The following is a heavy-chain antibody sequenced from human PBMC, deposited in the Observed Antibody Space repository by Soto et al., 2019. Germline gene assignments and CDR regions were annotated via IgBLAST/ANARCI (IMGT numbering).Heavy chain of an antibody. CDR1: GFTFSSYA. V-gene: IGHV3-30-3*01. Sequence: GGSLRLSCAASGFTFSSYAMHWVRQAPGKGLEWVAVISYDGSNKYYADSVKGRFTTSRDNSKNTLYLQMNSLRAEDTAVYYCARGSGYYFPWGQGTLVTVSS. CDR2: ISYDGSNK. CDR3: ARGSGYYFP. D-gene: IGHD3-3*01. J-gene: IGHJ5*02.